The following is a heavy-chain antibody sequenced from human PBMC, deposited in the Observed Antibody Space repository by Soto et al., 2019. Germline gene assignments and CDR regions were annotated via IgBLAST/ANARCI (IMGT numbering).Heavy chain of an antibody. CDR2: IGTNGGST. V-gene: IGHV3-64D*06. D-gene: IGHD3-22*01. CDR1: GFTFSSYS. J-gene: IGHJ4*02. Sequence: GGSLRLSCSASGFTFSSYSIHWVRQAPGKGLEYVSSIGTNGGSTFYADSVKGRFTISRDNSKNTLYLQMNSLRDEDTAEYYCVRRAGYYIASSAYYPVWGRGPLVTVSS. CDR3: VRRAGYYIASSAYYPV.